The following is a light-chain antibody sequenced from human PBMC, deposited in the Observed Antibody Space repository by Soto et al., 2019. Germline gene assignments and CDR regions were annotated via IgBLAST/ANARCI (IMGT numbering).Light chain of an antibody. J-gene: IGKJ2*01. CDR3: MQATQSYP. CDR1: QSLVHIDGNTY. V-gene: IGKV2-24*01. CDR2: KIS. Sequence: DLVLTQTRLSSPVTLGQPASISCRSSQSLVHIDGNTYFNWLQQRPGQPPRLLIYKISNRFPGVPDRFSGSGAGTDFTLKISRVEADDVGVYYCMQATQSYPFGQGTRLEIK.